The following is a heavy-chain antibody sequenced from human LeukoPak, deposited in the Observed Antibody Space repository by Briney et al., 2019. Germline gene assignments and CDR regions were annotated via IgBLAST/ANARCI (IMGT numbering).Heavy chain of an antibody. J-gene: IGHJ4*02. CDR3: ARQQGYYDFETATAFPPYYFDS. CDR1: GXSITXKNXX. D-gene: IGHD3-3*01. V-gene: IGHV4-39*01. Sequence: PSETLSLTCTVXGXSITXKNXXWGXXXXXXXKXLXWIGSIHYXGXSXYNPSLKSRVFISVDTSKSQFFLRVSSVTVADTAIYYCARQQGYYDFETATAFPPYYFDSWGQGTLVTSSS. CDR2: IHYXGXS.